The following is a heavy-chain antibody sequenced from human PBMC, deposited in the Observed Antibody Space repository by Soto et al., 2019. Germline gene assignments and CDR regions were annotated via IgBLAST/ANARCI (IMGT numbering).Heavy chain of an antibody. V-gene: IGHV3-23*01. J-gene: IGHJ4*02. D-gene: IGHD2-15*01. CDR1: GFTFCSYA. CDR2: VSIGGST. Sequence: DVQLLESGGGLVQPEGSLRLSCAASGFTFCSYAMGWVRQGPGKGLEWVAGVSIGGSTHYADSVRGRFTISRDNSKNTLSLQMSSLTAEDTAVYFCAKRRGAGGHFDYWGQGALVTVSS. CDR3: AKRRGAGGHFDY.